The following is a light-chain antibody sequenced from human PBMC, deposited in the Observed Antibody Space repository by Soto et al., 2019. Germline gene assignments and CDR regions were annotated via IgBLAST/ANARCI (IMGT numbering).Light chain of an antibody. V-gene: IGLV2-23*02. CDR2: EVD. J-gene: IGLJ3*02. CDR3: CSLVGGTTYKWV. Sequence: QSALTQPASVSGSPGQSITISCTGTSSDVGEHTHVSWYQQQPGKAPKVMIYEVDKRPSGVSARFSGSKSGNTASLTISGVQAEDEATYFCCSLVGGTTYKWVFGGGTKLTVL. CDR1: SSDVGEHTH.